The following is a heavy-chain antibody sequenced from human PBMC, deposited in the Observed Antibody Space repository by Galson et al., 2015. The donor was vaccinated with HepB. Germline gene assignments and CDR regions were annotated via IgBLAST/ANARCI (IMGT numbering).Heavy chain of an antibody. CDR1: GGTFSSYA. V-gene: IGHV1-69*13. J-gene: IGHJ5*02. CDR3: ARDGGYCSSTSCYGPTYNWFDP. Sequence: SVKVSCKASGGTFSSYAISWVRQAPGQGLEWMGGIIPIFGTANYAQKFQGRVTITADESTSTAYMELSSLRSEDTAVYYCARDGGYCSSTSCYGPTYNWFDPWGQGTLVTVSS. CDR2: IIPIFGTA. D-gene: IGHD2-2*03.